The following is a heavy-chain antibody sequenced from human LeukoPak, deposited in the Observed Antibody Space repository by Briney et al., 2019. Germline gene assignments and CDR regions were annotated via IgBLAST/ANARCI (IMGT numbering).Heavy chain of an antibody. CDR3: ARKGWWYNWFDP. CDR1: GGSFSGYY. V-gene: IGHV4-34*01. D-gene: IGHD2-8*02. Sequence: SETLSLTCAVYGGSFSGYYWSWIRQPPGKGLEWIGEINHSGSTNYNPSLKSRVTISVDTSKNQFSLKLSSVTAADTAVYYCARKGWWYNWFDPWGQGTLVTVSP. CDR2: INHSGST. J-gene: IGHJ5*02.